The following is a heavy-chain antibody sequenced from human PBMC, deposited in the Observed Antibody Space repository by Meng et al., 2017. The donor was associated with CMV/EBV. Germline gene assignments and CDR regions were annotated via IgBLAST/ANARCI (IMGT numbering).Heavy chain of an antibody. J-gene: IGHJ4*02. CDR2: IYYSGTT. Sequence: QVQLRESGPGLVKPSQTLSITCTVSGGAISSGDHYWSWLRQRPGKGLECIGYIYYSGTTHYNPSLKGRLTISLDTSKNHFSLELTSVTAADTAVYYCARVEDLGLTDGYYLRHWGQGTLVTVSS. D-gene: IGHD4-17*01. CDR3: ARVEDLGLTDGYYLRH. V-gene: IGHV4-30-4*01. CDR1: GGAISSGDHY.